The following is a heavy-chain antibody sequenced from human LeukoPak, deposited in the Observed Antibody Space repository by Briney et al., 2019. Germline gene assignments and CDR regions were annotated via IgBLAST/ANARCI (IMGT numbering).Heavy chain of an antibody. V-gene: IGHV3-21*01. J-gene: IGHJ4*02. CDR1: GFTFSSYS. CDR2: ISSSSSYI. CDR3: AREYDYFWGSYRSFDY. Sequence: GGSLRLSCAASGFTFSSYSMNWVRQAPGKGLEWVSSISSSSSYIYYADSVKGRFTISRDNAKNSLYLQMNSLRAEDTAVYYCAREYDYFWGSYRSFDYWGQGTLVTVSS. D-gene: IGHD3-16*02.